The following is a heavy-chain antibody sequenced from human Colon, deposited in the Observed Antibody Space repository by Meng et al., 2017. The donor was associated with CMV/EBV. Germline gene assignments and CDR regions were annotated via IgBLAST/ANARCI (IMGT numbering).Heavy chain of an antibody. CDR3: ARGVSGSNAFDH. Sequence: GSLRLSCSVSGGSIRSYYWSWIRQPPGKGLEWIGNIHNSGSTSYNPSLKSRVTISSDMSDNQFSLRLTSVTAADTAVYYCARGVSGSNAFDHWGQGILVTVSS. CDR1: GGSIRSYY. J-gene: IGHJ4*02. CDR2: IHNSGST. D-gene: IGHD1-26*01. V-gene: IGHV4-59*01.